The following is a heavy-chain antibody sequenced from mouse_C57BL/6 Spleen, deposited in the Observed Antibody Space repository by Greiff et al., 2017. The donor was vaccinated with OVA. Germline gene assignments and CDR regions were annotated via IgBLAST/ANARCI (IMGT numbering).Heavy chain of an antibody. V-gene: IGHV1-18*01. Sequence: VQLQQSGPELVKPGASVKIPCKASGYTFTDYNMDWVKQSPGKSLEWIGDINPNSGCTIYTQNFKGQATLTVDKSCSTAYMDLRSLTCEDTAVYYGVRSGDGYDTFWYFDVWGTGTTVTVSS. CDR1: GYTFTDYN. CDR2: INPNSGCT. D-gene: IGHD2-2*01. J-gene: IGHJ1*03. CDR3: VRSGDGYDTFWYFDV.